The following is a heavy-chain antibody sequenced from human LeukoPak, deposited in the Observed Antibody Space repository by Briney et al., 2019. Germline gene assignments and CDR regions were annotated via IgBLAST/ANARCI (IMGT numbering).Heavy chain of an antibody. CDR2: IYHSGRT. D-gene: IGHD1-14*01. J-gene: IGHJ5*02. CDR1: GYSISSGYY. Sequence: SETLSLTCTVSGYSISSGYYWGWIRQPPGKGLEWIGSIYHSGRTYYNPSLKSRVTISVDTSKNQFSLKLSSVTAADTAVYYCARDLTRFDPWGQGTLVTVSS. V-gene: IGHV4-38-2*02. CDR3: ARDLTRFDP.